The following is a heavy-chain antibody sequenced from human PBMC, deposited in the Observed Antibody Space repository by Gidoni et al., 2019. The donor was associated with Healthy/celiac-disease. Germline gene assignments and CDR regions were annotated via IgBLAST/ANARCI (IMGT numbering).Heavy chain of an antibody. V-gene: IGHV3-43*02. CDR3: ASEAAAGDYDTGY. Sequence: EVQLVESGGGVVQPGGSLRLSCAASGFTFDDYAMHWVRQAPGKGLEWVSLISGDGGSTYYADSVKGRFTISRDNSKNSLYLQMNSLRTEDTALYYCASEAAAGDYDTGYWGQGTLVTVSS. CDR2: ISGDGGST. CDR1: GFTFDDYA. J-gene: IGHJ4*02. D-gene: IGHD6-13*01.